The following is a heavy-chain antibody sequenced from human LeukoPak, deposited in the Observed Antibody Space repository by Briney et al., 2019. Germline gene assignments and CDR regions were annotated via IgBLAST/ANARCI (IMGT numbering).Heavy chain of an antibody. CDR3: ARTTEGYCRGRSCYSYYYYMDV. V-gene: IGHV4-59*01. J-gene: IGHJ6*03. D-gene: IGHD2-15*01. CDR1: GGSISSYY. CDR2: IYYSGST. Sequence: SETLSLTCTVSGGSISSYYWSWIRQPPGKGLEWIGYIYYSGSTNYNPSLKSRVTISVDTSKNQFSLKLSSVTAADTAVYYCARTTEGYCRGRSCYSYYYYMDVWGKGTTVTVSS.